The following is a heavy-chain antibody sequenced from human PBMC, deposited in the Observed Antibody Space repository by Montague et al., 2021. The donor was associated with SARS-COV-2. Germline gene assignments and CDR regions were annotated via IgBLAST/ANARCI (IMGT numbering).Heavy chain of an antibody. Sequence: SLRLSCAASGFTFSSYGMHWVRQAPGKGLEWVAVIWYDGSNKYYADSVKGRFTISRDNSKNTLYLQMNSLGAEDTAVYYCAREGTLAAAGTGIDYWGQGTLVTVSS. J-gene: IGHJ4*02. D-gene: IGHD6-13*01. V-gene: IGHV3-33*01. CDR1: GFTFSSYG. CDR2: IWYDGSNK. CDR3: AREGTLAAAGTGIDY.